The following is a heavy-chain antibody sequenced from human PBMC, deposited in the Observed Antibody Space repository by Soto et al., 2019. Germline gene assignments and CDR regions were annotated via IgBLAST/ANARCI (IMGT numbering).Heavy chain of an antibody. Sequence: GESLKISCKGSGYNFANYWIGWVRQMPGKGLEWMGMIFPGDSDTKNSPSLQGQITMSVDKSYSSAYLQWRSLKDSDAAMYYCAAGYTTGPDAFEIWGQGTMVTVSS. V-gene: IGHV5-51*01. CDR1: GYNFANYW. CDR2: IFPGDSDT. J-gene: IGHJ3*02. CDR3: AAGYTTGPDAFEI. D-gene: IGHD6-13*01.